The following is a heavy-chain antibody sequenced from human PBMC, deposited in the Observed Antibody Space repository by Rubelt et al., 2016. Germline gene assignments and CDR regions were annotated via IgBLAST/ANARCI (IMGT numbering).Heavy chain of an antibody. D-gene: IGHD2-2*01. CDR2: IIPILGVA. Sequence: QVQLVQSGAEVKKPGSSVKVSCKASGGTFSSYAISWVRQAPGHRLEWLGGIIPILGVANYAQKVQGRVTITADKSTRTAYMELSSLTSEDTAVYYCASRYCSTTSCYHFDYWGQGTLVTVSS. CDR3: ASRYCSTTSCYHFDY. CDR1: GGTFSSYA. V-gene: IGHV1-69*09. J-gene: IGHJ4*02.